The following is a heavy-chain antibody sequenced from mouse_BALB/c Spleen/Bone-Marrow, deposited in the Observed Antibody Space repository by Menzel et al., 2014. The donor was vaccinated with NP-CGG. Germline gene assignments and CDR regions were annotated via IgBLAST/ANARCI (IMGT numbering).Heavy chain of an antibody. CDR1: GYPLTSSW. J-gene: IGHJ3*01. CDR2: INPSNGRT. Sequence: QVQLQQSGAELVKPGASVKLSCKASGYPLTSSWMHWVKQRPGQGLEWIGEINPSNGRTNYNEKFKSKATLTVDKSSSTAYMQLSSLTSEDSAVYYCARSYYRYDVIVYWGQGTLVTVSA. V-gene: IGHV1S81*02. D-gene: IGHD2-14*01. CDR3: ARSYYRYDVIVY.